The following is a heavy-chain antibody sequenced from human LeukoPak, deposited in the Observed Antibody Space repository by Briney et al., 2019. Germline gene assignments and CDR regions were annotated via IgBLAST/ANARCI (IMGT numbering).Heavy chain of an antibody. Sequence: ASVKVSCKASGYTFTSYYMHWVRQAPGQGLEWMGIINPSGGSTSYAQKFQGRVTMTRDTSTNTVYMELSSLRSDDTAVYYCASSRGSGTGTSYDYWGQGTLVTVSS. CDR1: GYTFTSYY. D-gene: IGHD1-1*01. CDR3: ASSRGSGTGTSYDY. V-gene: IGHV1-46*01. J-gene: IGHJ4*02. CDR2: INPSGGST.